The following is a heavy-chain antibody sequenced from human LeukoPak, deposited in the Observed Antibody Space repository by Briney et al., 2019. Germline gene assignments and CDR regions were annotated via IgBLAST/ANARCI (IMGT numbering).Heavy chain of an antibody. V-gene: IGHV3-30*03. CDR3: ARDGYNYYDNGGYYYSPYYFDY. J-gene: IGHJ4*02. D-gene: IGHD3-22*01. CDR2: ISYDGSNK. Sequence: GGSLRLSCAASGFTFSSYGMHWVRQAPGKGLEWVAVISYDGSNKYHADCVKGRFTISRDNSKNTLYLQLNSLRAEDTAVYYCARDGYNYYDNGGYYYSPYYFDYWGQGTLVTVSS. CDR1: GFTFSSYG.